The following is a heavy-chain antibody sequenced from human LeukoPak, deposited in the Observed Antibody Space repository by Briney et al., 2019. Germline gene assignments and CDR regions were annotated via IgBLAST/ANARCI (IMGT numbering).Heavy chain of an antibody. J-gene: IGHJ4*02. D-gene: IGHD3-10*01. Sequence: GGSLRLSCAGSGFTFSTFWMTWVRQAPGKGLEWVANVHQDGSTKNYVDSVKGRFTISRGNAENSVYLQMNSLRVEDTAVYYCTTQLAGGYWGQGTLVTVSS. CDR2: VHQDGSTK. V-gene: IGHV3-7*01. CDR3: TTQLAGGY. CDR1: GFTFSTFW.